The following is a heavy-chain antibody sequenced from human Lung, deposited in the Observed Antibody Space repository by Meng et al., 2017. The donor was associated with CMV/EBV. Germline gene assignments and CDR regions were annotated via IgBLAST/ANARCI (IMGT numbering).Heavy chain of an antibody. D-gene: IGHD3-22*01. CDR3: KRVNYYCGMDV. J-gene: IGHJ6*02. V-gene: IGHV3-49*04. CDR2: IRSKAYGGTT. Sequence: SCTASGFTFGDYAMSWVRQAPGKGLEWVGFIRSKAYGGTTEYAASVKGRFTISRDDSKSIAYLQMNSLKTEDTAVYYCKRVNYYCGMDVWGQGTXVTVSS. CDR1: GFTFGDYA.